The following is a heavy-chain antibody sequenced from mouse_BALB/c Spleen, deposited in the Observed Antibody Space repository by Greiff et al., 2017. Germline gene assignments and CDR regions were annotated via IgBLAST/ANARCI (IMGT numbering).Heavy chain of an antibody. Sequence: EVKVVESGGGLVQPGGSRKLSCAASGFTFSRFGMHWVRQAPEKGLEWVAYISSGSSTTYYADTVKGRFTISRDNPKNTLFLQMTSLRSEDTAMYYCAKQRDDYDEYAMDYWGQGTSVTVSS. V-gene: IGHV5-17*02. CDR2: ISSGSSTT. J-gene: IGHJ4*01. D-gene: IGHD2-4*01. CDR3: AKQRDDYDEYAMDY. CDR1: GFTFSRFG.